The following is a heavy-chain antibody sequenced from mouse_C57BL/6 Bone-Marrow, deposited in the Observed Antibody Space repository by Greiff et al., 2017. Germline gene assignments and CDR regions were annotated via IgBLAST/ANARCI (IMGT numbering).Heavy chain of an antibody. Sequence: VEESGGGLVKPGGSLKLSCAASGFTFSDYGMHWVRQAPEKGLEWVAYISSGSSTIYYADTVKGRFTISRDNAKNTLFLRMTSLRSEDTAMYYCARPIYYYGSSPFDYWGQGTTLTVSS. V-gene: IGHV5-17*01. CDR3: ARPIYYYGSSPFDY. J-gene: IGHJ2*01. D-gene: IGHD1-1*01. CDR2: ISSGSSTI. CDR1: GFTFSDYG.